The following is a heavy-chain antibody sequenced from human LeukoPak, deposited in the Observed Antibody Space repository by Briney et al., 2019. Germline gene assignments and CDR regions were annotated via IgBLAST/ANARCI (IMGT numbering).Heavy chain of an antibody. CDR3: ASHRNPGYSYEKYYYYGMDV. CDR2: IIPIFGTA. CDR1: GGTFSSYA. Sequence: GASVKVSCKASGGTFSSYAISWVRQAPGQGLEWMGRIIPIFGTANYAQKFQGRVTITADESTSTAYMELSSLRSEDTAVYYCASHRNPGYSYEKYYYYGMDVWGQGTTVTVSS. D-gene: IGHD5-18*01. J-gene: IGHJ6*02. V-gene: IGHV1-69*13.